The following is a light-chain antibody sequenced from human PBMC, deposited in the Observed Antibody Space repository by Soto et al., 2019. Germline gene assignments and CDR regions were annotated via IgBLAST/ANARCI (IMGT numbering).Light chain of an antibody. J-gene: IGKJ4*01. Sequence: EIVLTQSPVTLSLSPGERATLSCRASQSVFSSLAWYQQKPGQAPRLLLYDASTRATAIPARFRGSGSGTDFTLAISRLEPEDVAVYYCHQRSNWPLTCGGGTKGAIK. CDR2: DAS. CDR1: QSVFSS. CDR3: HQRSNWPLT. V-gene: IGKV3-11*01.